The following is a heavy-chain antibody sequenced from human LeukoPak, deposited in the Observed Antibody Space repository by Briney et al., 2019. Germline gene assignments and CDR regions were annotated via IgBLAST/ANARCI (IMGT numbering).Heavy chain of an antibody. CDR1: GFTFSSYW. J-gene: IGHJ3*02. CDR2: INSDGSST. V-gene: IGHV3-74*01. D-gene: IGHD5-18*01. CDR3: ARDTAMVKRGDAFDI. Sequence: PGRSLRLSCAASGFTFSSYWMHWVRQAPGKGLVWVSRINSDGSSTSYADSVKGRFTISRDNAKNTLYLQMNSLRAEDTAVYYCARDTAMVKRGDAFDIWGQGTMVTVSS.